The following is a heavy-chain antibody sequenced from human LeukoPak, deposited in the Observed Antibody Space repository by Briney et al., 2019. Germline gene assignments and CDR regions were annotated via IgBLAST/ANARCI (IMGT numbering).Heavy chain of an antibody. CDR2: INHSGST. J-gene: IGHJ4*02. CDR1: GGSISSSSYY. V-gene: IGHV4-39*07. Sequence: SETLSLTCTVSGGSISSSSYYWSWIRQPPGKGLEWIGEINHSGSTNYNPSLKSRVTISVDTSKNQFSLKLSSVTAVDTAVYYCARGDYGDYEFDYWGQGTLVTVSS. D-gene: IGHD4-17*01. CDR3: ARGDYGDYEFDY.